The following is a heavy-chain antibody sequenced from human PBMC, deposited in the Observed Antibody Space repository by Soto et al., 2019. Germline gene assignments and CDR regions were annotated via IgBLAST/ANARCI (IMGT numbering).Heavy chain of an antibody. J-gene: IGHJ4*02. Sequence: QVQLVESXXXXXXXXXXXXLSCAASGFTFSSYGMHWVRQSPGKGLEWVAAISYDGSNRYYADSVKGRFTISRDNSKNTLYLQMDSLRAEDTAVYYCAKGRRCSGGRCYQEEFEEWGQGTLVTVSS. V-gene: IGHV3-30*18. CDR1: GFTFSSYG. D-gene: IGHD2-15*01. CDR3: AKGRRCSGGRCYQEEFEE. CDR2: ISYDGSNR.